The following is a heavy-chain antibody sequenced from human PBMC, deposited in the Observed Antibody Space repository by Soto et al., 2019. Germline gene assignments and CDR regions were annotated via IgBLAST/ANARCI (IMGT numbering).Heavy chain of an antibody. CDR3: VKLTEY. V-gene: IGHV3-64D*06. Sequence: GWSLRLSCSASGFTFSSYDVHLVRQAPGKGLEFVACISPNGGSTFYADSVKGRSTISRDNSKNTLYLQMSSLRPDDTALYYCVKLTEYWGEGTLVTVSS. CDR1: GFTFSSYD. J-gene: IGHJ4*02. D-gene: IGHD3-9*01. CDR2: ISPNGGST.